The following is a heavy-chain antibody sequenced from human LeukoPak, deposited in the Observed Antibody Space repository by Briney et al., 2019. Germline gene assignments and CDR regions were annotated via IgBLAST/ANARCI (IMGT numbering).Heavy chain of an antibody. Sequence: GGSLRLSCAASGFTFSNYRMHWARHVPGKGLMWVSRINNDGSSTTYADSVKGRFTISRDNAKNTLYLLMNSLRAEDTAVFYCPRDTGYYYDYWGQGTLVTVSS. CDR2: INNDGSST. CDR3: PRDTGYYYDY. D-gene: IGHD3-22*01. V-gene: IGHV3-74*01. J-gene: IGHJ4*02. CDR1: GFTFSNYR.